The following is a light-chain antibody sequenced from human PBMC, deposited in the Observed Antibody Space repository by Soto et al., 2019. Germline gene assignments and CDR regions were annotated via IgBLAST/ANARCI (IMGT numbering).Light chain of an antibody. J-gene: IGKJ4*01. V-gene: IGKV3-20*01. CDR2: DAS. CDR1: QSVRSS. CDR3: QQYGSSPLT. Sequence: EIVMTQSPGTLTVSPGERATLFCRASQSVRSSLAWYQQKPGQAPRLFIYDASSRATGIPDRFSGSGSGTDFTLTISRLEPEDFAVYYCQQYGSSPLTFGGGTKVDI.